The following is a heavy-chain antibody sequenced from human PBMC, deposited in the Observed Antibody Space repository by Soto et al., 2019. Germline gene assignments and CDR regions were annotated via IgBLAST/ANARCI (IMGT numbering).Heavy chain of an antibody. J-gene: IGHJ6*02. CDR2: ISYDGSNK. CDR1: GFTFSSYG. D-gene: IGHD3-16*02. CDR3: AKVKNYDYVWGSYLNPLDV. Sequence: GGSLRLSCAASGFTFSSYGMHWVRQAPGKGLEWVAVISYDGSNKYYADSVKGRFTISRDNSKNTLYLQMNSLRAEDTAVYYCAKVKNYDYVWGSYLNPLDVWGQGTTVTVS. V-gene: IGHV3-30*18.